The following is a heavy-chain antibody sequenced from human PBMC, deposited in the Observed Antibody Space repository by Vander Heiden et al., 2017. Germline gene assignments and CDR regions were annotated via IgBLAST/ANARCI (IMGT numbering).Heavy chain of an antibody. CDR3: ARGSPYYDSSGYPCEFEY. CDR2: IYYSGST. Sequence: QLQLQESGPGLVKPSETLSLTCTVSGGSISSSSYYWGWIRQPPGKGLEWIGSIYYSGSTYYNPSLKSRVTISVDTSKNQFSLKLSSVTAADTAVYYCARGSPYYDSSGYPCEFEYWGQGTLVTVSS. V-gene: IGHV4-39*01. D-gene: IGHD3-22*01. CDR1: GGSISSSSYY. J-gene: IGHJ4*02.